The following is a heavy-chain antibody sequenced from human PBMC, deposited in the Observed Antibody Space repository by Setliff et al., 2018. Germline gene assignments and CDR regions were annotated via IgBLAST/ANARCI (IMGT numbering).Heavy chain of an antibody. CDR3: ARPFGGSAYCNRYTQSTPVPSLGAAGSSSSSDY. V-gene: IGHV5-51*01. Sequence: GESLKISCKGSGYSFTSYWIGWVRQMPGKGLEWMGIIYPGDSDTRYSPSFQGQVTISADKSISTAYLQWSSLKASDTAMYYCARPFGGSAYCNRYTQSTPVPSLGAAGSSSSSDY. J-gene: IGHJ4*01. D-gene: IGHD2-15*01. CDR2: IYPGDSDT. CDR1: GYSFTSYW.